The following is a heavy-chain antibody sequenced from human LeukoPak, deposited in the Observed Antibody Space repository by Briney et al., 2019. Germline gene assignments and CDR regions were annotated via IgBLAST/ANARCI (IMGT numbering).Heavy chain of an antibody. CDR2: INTDGSST. Sequence: GGSLRLSCAASGFTFSSYWMHWVRQALGKGLVWVSRINTDGSSTSYADSVKGRFTISRDNAKNTLYLQMNSLRAEDTAVYYCARDGGVRGVFDYWGQGTLVTVSS. CDR3: ARDGGVRGVFDY. CDR1: GFTFSSYW. J-gene: IGHJ4*02. V-gene: IGHV3-74*01. D-gene: IGHD3-10*01.